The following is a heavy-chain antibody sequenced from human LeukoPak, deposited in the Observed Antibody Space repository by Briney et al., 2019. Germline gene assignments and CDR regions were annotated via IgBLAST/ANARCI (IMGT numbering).Heavy chain of an antibody. CDR1: GYTFTGYY. Sequence: ASVKVSCKASGYTFTGYYMHWVRQAPGQGLEWMGWINPNSGGTNYAQKFQGRVTMTRDTSISTAYMELSRLRSDDTAVYYCARDHSNDFWSGSGPLYYMDVWGKGTTVAVSS. D-gene: IGHD3-3*01. CDR3: ARDHSNDFWSGSGPLYYMDV. J-gene: IGHJ6*03. CDR2: INPNSGGT. V-gene: IGHV1-2*02.